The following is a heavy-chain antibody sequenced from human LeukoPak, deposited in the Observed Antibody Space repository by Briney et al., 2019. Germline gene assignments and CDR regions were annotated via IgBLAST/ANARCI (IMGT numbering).Heavy chain of an antibody. CDR3: ARGLDYDSSGYSTHLDAFDI. D-gene: IGHD3-22*01. Sequence: PSETLSLTCTVSGGSISSYYWSWIRQPPGKGLEWIGYIYYSGSTNYNPSLKSRVTISVDTSKNQFSLKLSSVTAADTAVYYCARGLDYDSSGYSTHLDAFDIWGQGTMVTVSS. CDR1: GGSISSYY. V-gene: IGHV4-59*08. CDR2: IYYSGST. J-gene: IGHJ3*02.